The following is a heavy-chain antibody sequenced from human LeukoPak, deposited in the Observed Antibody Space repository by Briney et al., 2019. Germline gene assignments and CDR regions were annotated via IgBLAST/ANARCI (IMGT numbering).Heavy chain of an antibody. D-gene: IGHD3-10*01. CDR1: GFTFSSYA. V-gene: IGHV3-23*01. CDR2: ISGSGGST. CDR3: AKSPSYGSGSYYPFEY. Sequence: PGGSLRLSCAASGFTFSSYAMSWVRQAPGKGLEWVSAISGSGGSTYYADSVKGRFTISRDNSKNTLYLQMNSLRAEDTAVYYCAKSPSYGSGSYYPFEYWGQGTLVTVYS. J-gene: IGHJ4*02.